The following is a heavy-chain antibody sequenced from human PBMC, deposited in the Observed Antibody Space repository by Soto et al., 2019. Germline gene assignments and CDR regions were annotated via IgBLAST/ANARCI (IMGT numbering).Heavy chain of an antibody. Sequence: ASVKFSCKVSGYSLTELSMHWVRQAPGQGLEWMGRIDPEDGDRSYTQKFRGRVTITDDTCTDTADLELSGVRSEDTVVSYCAKSVDLPLGVVVWGRGTTVTGSS. J-gene: IGHJ6*02. CDR1: GYSLTELS. CDR2: IDPEDGDR. CDR3: AKSVDLPLGVVV. V-gene: IGHV1-24*01. D-gene: IGHD5-12*01.